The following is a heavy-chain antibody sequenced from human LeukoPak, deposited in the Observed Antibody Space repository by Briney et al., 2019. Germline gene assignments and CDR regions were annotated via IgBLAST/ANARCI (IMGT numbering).Heavy chain of an antibody. Sequence: GGSLRLSCAASGFTLSSYAMSWARQAPGKGLEWVAVISYDGSNKYYADSVKGRFTISRDNSKNTLYLQMNSLRAEDTAVYYCARGKTTVTNWGQGTLVTVSS. CDR1: GFTLSSYA. V-gene: IGHV3-30-3*01. J-gene: IGHJ4*02. CDR2: ISYDGSNK. CDR3: ARGKTTVTN. D-gene: IGHD4-17*01.